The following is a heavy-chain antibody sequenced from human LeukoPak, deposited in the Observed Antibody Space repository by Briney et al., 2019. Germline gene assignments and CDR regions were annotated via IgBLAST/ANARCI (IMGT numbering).Heavy chain of an antibody. V-gene: IGHV3-21*01. J-gene: IGHJ4*02. D-gene: IGHD2-15*01. CDR3: AIDGGGLFDY. Sequence: GGSLRLSCAASGFTFSSYSMNWVRQAPGKGLEWVSSISSSSSYIYYADSVKGRFTISRDNAKNSLYLQMYSLRAEDTAVYYCAIDGGGLFDYWGQGTLVTVSS. CDR2: ISSSSSYI. CDR1: GFTFSSYS.